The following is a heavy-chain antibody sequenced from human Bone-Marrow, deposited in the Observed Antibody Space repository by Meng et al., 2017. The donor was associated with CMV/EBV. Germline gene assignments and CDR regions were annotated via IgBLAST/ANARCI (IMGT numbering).Heavy chain of an antibody. CDR1: GFTFDNYD. D-gene: IGHD3-3*01. V-gene: IGHV3-13*01. Sequence: GESLKISCAASGFTFDNYDMHWVRQAPGKGLEWVSSIDVSDETCYLGAVEGRFTISRESAKNSLDLQMNNMIVGDTAVYYCARGRLYDSSSGYSHHDNFDLWGQGTTVTVSS. CDR2: IDVSDET. J-gene: IGHJ6*02. CDR3: ARGRLYDSSSGYSHHDNFDL.